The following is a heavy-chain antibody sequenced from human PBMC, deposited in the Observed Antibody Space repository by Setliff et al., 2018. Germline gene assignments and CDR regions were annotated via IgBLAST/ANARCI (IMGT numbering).Heavy chain of an antibody. CDR2: IHHRGST. CDR3: ARGRGISMIVVVTHDAFDI. V-gene: IGHV4-38-2*01. CDR1: GYSISSGYY. D-gene: IGHD3-22*01. J-gene: IGHJ3*02. Sequence: SETLSLTCAVSGYSISSGYYWGWIRQPPGKGLEWIGSIHHRGSTYYNPSLKSRVTTLVDTSKKHFSLKLSSVTAADTAVYYCARGRGISMIVVVTHDAFDIWGQGTMFTVS.